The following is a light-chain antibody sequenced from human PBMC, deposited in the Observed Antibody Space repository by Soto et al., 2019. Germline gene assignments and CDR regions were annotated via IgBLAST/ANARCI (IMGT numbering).Light chain of an antibody. Sequence: DIQMTQSPSTLSASLGDRVTITCRASQSVSNWLAWYQQKPGQAPKLLIYQVSSIESGAPSRGSGTRSEIEFTLTSMNLQHDDVSTYYHQQYCSYSTFGQGTKVDIK. CDR1: QSVSNW. CDR2: QVS. V-gene: IGKV1-5*03. J-gene: IGKJ1*01. CDR3: QQYCSYST.